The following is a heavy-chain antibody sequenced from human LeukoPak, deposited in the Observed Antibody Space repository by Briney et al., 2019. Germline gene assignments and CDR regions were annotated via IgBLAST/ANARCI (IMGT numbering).Heavy chain of an antibody. CDR3: ARGYSSSWTDAFDI. Sequence: SVKVSCKASGGTFSSHAISWVRQAPGPGLEWMGGIIPIFGTANYAQKFQGRVTITADESTSTAYMELSSLRSEDTAVYYCARGYSSSWTDAFDIWGQGTMVTVSS. V-gene: IGHV1-69*01. CDR1: GGTFSSHA. D-gene: IGHD6-13*01. CDR2: IIPIFGTA. J-gene: IGHJ3*02.